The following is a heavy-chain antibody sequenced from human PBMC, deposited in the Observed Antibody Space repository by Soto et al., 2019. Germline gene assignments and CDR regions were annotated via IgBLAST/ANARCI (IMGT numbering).Heavy chain of an antibody. Sequence: QVQLVESGGGVVQPGRSLRLSCAASGFTFSSYGMHWVRQAPGKGLEWVAVISYDGSNKYYADSVKGRFTISIDNSKNTLYLQMTSLRAEDTAGYYCAKGLGGTDYEIVTGYPSLDYWGQGTLVTVSA. V-gene: IGHV3-30*18. D-gene: IGHD3-9*01. CDR3: AKGLGGTDYEIVTGYPSLDY. CDR2: ISYDGSNK. J-gene: IGHJ4*02. CDR1: GFTFSSYG.